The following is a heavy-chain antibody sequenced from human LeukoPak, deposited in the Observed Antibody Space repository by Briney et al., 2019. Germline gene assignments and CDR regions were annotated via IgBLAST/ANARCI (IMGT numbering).Heavy chain of an antibody. D-gene: IGHD2-15*01. CDR3: ARVYCSGGSCYPGH. Sequence: SVIYSGGSTYYADSVKGRFTISRDNSKNTLYLQMNSLGAEDTAVYFCARVYCSGGSCYPGHWGQGILVTVSS. V-gene: IGHV3-53*01. CDR2: IYSGGST. J-gene: IGHJ4*02.